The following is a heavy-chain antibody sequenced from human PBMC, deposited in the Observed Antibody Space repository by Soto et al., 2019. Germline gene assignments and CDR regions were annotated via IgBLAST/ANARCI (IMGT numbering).Heavy chain of an antibody. CDR1: GGSISSGDYY. D-gene: IGHD2-15*01. J-gene: IGHJ4*02. V-gene: IGHV4-30-4*01. CDR3: AREDGRWSLYY. Sequence: SETLSLTCTVSGGSISSGDYYWSWISQPPGKGLEWIGYIYYSGSTFYNPSLKNRVTISLDTSKIQFSLKLSSVTAADTAVYYCAREDGRWSLYYWGQGTLVTVSS. CDR2: IYYSGST.